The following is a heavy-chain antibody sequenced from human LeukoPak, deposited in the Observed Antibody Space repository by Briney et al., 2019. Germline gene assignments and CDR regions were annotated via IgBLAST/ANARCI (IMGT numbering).Heavy chain of an antibody. Sequence: GGSLRLSCAASGFTFSAYAMNWVRQAPGKGLEWVAAISCSGSSTYYADSVKGRVTISGENSKNTLFLQMNILRADDTALYYVGKDDYYCEGALVAVAS. CDR1: GFTFSAYA. J-gene: IGHJ4*02. V-gene: IGHV3-23*01. CDR2: ISCSGSST. CDR3: GKDDY.